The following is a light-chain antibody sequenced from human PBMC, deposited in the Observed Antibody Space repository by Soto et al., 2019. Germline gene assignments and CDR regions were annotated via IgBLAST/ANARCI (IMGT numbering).Light chain of an antibody. V-gene: IGKV3-20*01. Sequence: EIVLTQSPGTLSLSPGERATLSCRASQSVSSSFLAWYQEKPGRAPRLRIYGASSRATGIPDRFSGSGSGTDFTLPISRLEPEDFAVYYCQQYGSSPRTF. CDR2: GAS. CDR3: QQYGSSPRT. CDR1: QSVSSSF. J-gene: IGKJ1*01.